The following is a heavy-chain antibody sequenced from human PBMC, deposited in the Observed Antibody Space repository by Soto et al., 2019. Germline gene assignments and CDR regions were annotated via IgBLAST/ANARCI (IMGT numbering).Heavy chain of an antibody. D-gene: IGHD5-18*01. Sequence: ASVKVSCKASGYTFTGYYMHWVRQAPGQGLEWMGWINPNSGGTNYAQKFQGWVTMTRDTSISTAYMELSRLRSDDTAVYYCATTRRSYSYETYGMDVWGQGTTVTVSS. J-gene: IGHJ6*02. CDR1: GYTFTGYY. CDR2: INPNSGGT. V-gene: IGHV1-2*04. CDR3: ATTRRSYSYETYGMDV.